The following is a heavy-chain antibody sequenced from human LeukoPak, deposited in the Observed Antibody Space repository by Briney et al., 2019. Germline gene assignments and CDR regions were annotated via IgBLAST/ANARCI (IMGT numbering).Heavy chain of an antibody. V-gene: IGHV1-2*06. D-gene: IGHD3-10*01. Sequence: ASVKVSCKASGYTFTGYYMHWVRQAPGQGLGWMGRINPNSGGTNYAQKFQGRVTMTRDTSISTAYMELSRLRSDDTAVYYCARIWVRQGYWYFDLWGRGTLVTVSS. CDR3: ARIWVRQGYWYFDL. CDR2: INPNSGGT. CDR1: GYTFTGYY. J-gene: IGHJ2*01.